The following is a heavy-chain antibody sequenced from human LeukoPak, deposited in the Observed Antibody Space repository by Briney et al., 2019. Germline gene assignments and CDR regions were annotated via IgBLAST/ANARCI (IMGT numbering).Heavy chain of an antibody. CDR3: ATASGSQYAEYFQH. CDR2: ITSNGGST. Sequence: SGGALRLSFEAPGFPFSRNVLPWVPQPPGKGLEYFLAITSNGGSTYYANSVKGRFIISRDNSKNTLYLQLGSLRADDMAMYYCATASGSQYAEYFQHWGQGTLVTVSS. J-gene: IGHJ1*01. D-gene: IGHD1-26*01. V-gene: IGHV3-64*01. CDR1: GFPFSRNV.